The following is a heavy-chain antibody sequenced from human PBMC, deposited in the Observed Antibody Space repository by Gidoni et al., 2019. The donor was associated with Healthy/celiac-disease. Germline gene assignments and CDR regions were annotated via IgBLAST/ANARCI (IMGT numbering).Heavy chain of an antibody. V-gene: IGHV4-38-2*02. D-gene: IGHD3-10*01. CDR1: GYSISSGYY. J-gene: IGHJ4*02. Sequence: QVQLQESGPGLVKPSETLSLTCTVSGYSISSGYYWGWIRQPPGKGLEWIGSIYHSGSTYYNPFLKSRVTISGGTVKNQVSLEVRSVTAADTAGYYCARDRDYGSGSYYGGKDYWGQGTLVTVSS. CDR2: IYHSGST. CDR3: ARDRDYGSGSYYGGKDY.